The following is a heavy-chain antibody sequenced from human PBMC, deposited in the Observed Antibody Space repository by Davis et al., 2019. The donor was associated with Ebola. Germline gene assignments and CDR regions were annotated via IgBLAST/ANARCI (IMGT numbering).Heavy chain of an antibody. CDR3: AKLELQGY. J-gene: IGHJ4*02. V-gene: IGHV3-30*18. CDR2: ISYDGSSK. D-gene: IGHD1-7*01. Sequence: GESLKISCAASGFTFSSYGMHWVRQAPGKGLEWVAVISYDGSSKYYADSVKGRFTISRDNSKSTLYLQMNSLRAEDTAVYYCAKLELQGYWGQGTLVTVSS. CDR1: GFTFSSYG.